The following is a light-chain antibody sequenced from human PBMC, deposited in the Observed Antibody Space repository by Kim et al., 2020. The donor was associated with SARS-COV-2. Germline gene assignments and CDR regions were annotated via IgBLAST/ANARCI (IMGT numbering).Light chain of an antibody. CDR2: LEGSGSY. V-gene: IGLV4-60*03. CDR3: ETWDSNTWV. Sequence: QPVLTQSSSASASLGSSVKLTCTLSSGHSSYIIAWHQQQPGKAPRSLMKLEGSGSYNKGSGVPDRFSGSSSGADRYLTISNLQSEDEADYYCETWDSNTWVFGGGTQLTVL. CDR1: SGHSSYI. J-gene: IGLJ3*02.